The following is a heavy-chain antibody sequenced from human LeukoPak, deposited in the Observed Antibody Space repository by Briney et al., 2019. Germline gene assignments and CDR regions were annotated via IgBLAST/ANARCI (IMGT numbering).Heavy chain of an antibody. J-gene: IGHJ4*02. V-gene: IGHV3-7*01. CDR3: EGDVPRSGWAHEY. D-gene: IGHD6-19*01. Sequence: GGSLRLSCAASGFTLSSYWMYWVRQAPGKGLEWVAIINEDGSVKHYVDSVKGRFTISRDNAKNSLYLQMNSLRVEDTAVYYCEGDVPRSGWAHEYWGPGPLVIVSS. CDR2: INEDGSVK. CDR1: GFTLSSYW.